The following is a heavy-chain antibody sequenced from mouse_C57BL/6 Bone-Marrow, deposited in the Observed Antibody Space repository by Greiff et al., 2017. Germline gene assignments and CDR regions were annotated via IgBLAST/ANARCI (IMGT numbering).Heavy chain of an antibody. V-gene: IGHV5-9-1*02. CDR1: GFTFSSYA. CDR2: ISSGGGYT. J-gene: IGHJ4*01. CDR3: TRVRMYYYGSSYAYYAMDY. Sequence: EVLLVESGAGLVKPGGSLKLSCAASGFTFSSYAMSWVSQTPEQGLEWIGYISSGGGYTYYADNVKGRFTISRDNATNTLYLQMSSLKSEDTAMYYCTRVRMYYYGSSYAYYAMDYWGQGTSVTVSS. D-gene: IGHD1-1*01.